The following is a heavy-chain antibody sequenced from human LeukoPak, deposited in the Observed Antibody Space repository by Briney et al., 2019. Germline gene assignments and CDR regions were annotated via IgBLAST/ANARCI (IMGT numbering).Heavy chain of an antibody. CDR3: AKDHVTNYYDSSGYVR. CDR2: IRYDGSSK. V-gene: IGHV3-30*02. CDR1: GFTFSSYG. J-gene: IGHJ4*02. D-gene: IGHD3-22*01. Sequence: GGSLRLSCAASGFTFSSYGMHWVRQAPGKGLEWVAFIRYDGSSKYYADSVKGRFTISRDNSKHTLYLQMNSLRAEDTAVYYCAKDHVTNYYDSSGYVRWGQGTLVTVSS.